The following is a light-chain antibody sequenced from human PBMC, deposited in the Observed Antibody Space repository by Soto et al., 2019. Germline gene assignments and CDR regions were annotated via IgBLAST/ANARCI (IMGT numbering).Light chain of an antibody. CDR3: QQFSSYPLT. CDR1: QSVTTR. J-gene: IGKJ4*01. Sequence: GLTQSAGTVSLSPGERVTLSCRASQSVTTRLAWYQHKPGQAPTLLMSGASNRASGVPDRFSGGGSGTDFTLTISRLEPEDFAVYYCQQFSSYPLTFGGGTKVDIK. V-gene: IGKV3-20*01. CDR2: GAS.